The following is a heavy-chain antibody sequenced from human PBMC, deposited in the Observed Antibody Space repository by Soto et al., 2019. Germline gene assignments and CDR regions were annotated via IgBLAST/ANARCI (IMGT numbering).Heavy chain of an antibody. CDR1: GFTFSSYA. D-gene: IGHD3-16*02. CDR2: ISGSGGST. CDR3: AALITFGGVIVYPDY. V-gene: IGHV3-23*01. J-gene: IGHJ4*02. Sequence: GGSLRLSCAASGFTFSSYAMSWVRQAPGKGLEWVSAISGSGGSTYYADSVKGRFPISRDNSKNTLYLEMNSLRAEDTAVYNCAALITFGGVIVYPDYWGQGALVTVSS.